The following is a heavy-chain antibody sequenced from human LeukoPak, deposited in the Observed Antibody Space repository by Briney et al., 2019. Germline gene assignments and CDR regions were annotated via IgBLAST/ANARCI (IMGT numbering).Heavy chain of an antibody. CDR3: AKDNGNLPTPDW. CDR1: GFTFGGYG. V-gene: IGHV3-30*02. CDR2: IQYDGRKK. J-gene: IGHJ4*02. D-gene: IGHD4-23*01. Sequence: GSLRPSWVTPGFTFGGYGMHGVGQAPGRGRGWVAFIQYDGRKKLCGGPVKGRCTNSRDTSSNTIYLQVDRLRGEDTAVYDCAKDNGNLPTPDWWGQGTLVTVSS.